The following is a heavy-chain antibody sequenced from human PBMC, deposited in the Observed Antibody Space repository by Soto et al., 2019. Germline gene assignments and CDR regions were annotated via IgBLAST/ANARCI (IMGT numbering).Heavy chain of an antibody. CDR2: IYHSGST. Sequence: SETLSITCAVSGGSISSGGYSWSWIRQPPGKGLEWIGYIYHSGSTYYNPSLKSRVTISVDRSKNQFSLKLSSVTAADTAVYYCARDMATVDETNRFDPWGQGTLVTVSS. CDR1: GGSISSGGYS. CDR3: ARDMATVDETNRFDP. J-gene: IGHJ5*02. V-gene: IGHV4-30-2*01. D-gene: IGHD4-17*01.